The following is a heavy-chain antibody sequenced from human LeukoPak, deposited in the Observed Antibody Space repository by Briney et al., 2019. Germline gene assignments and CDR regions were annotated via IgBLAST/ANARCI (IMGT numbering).Heavy chain of an antibody. CDR3: ARDKGDYYDSSGYWFPFDY. CDR2: INPNSGGT. Sequence: ASVKVSCKASGYTFTGYYMHWVRQAPGQGLEWMGWINPNSGGTNYAQKFQGWVTMTRDTSISTAYMELSRLRSDDTAVYYCARDKGDYYDSSGYWFPFDYWGQGTLVTVSS. J-gene: IGHJ4*02. D-gene: IGHD3-22*01. V-gene: IGHV1-2*04. CDR1: GYTFTGYY.